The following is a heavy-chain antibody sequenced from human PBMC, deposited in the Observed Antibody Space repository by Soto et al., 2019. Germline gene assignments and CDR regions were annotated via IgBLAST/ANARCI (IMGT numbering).Heavy chain of an antibody. J-gene: IGHJ3*02. V-gene: IGHV1-2*02. CDR3: ATDKVAFDM. D-gene: IGHD3-9*01. Sequence: CAAVNVSCRACLYFFTRYYIQGVRQAPGQGLEWMGWINTKTGGTKYAQKLQGRVTMTRDTSINTAYMEVSRLRSDDTAVYYCATDKVAFDMWGQGTMVTVSS. CDR1: LYFFTRYY. CDR2: INTKTGGT.